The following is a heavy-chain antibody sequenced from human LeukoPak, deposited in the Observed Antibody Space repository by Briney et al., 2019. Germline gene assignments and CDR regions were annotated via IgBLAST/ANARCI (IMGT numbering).Heavy chain of an antibody. CDR1: GFTFTSHN. J-gene: IGHJ5*02. V-gene: IGHV3-21*04. CDR3: ARGTIRVDP. CDR2: ISSRSSYI. Sequence: GGSLRLSCAASGFTFTSHNMNWVRQAPGKGLEWVSSISSRSSYIFYADSVKGRFNISRDNAKNSLYLQMYSLRAEDTALYHCARGTIRVDPWGQGTLVTVSS.